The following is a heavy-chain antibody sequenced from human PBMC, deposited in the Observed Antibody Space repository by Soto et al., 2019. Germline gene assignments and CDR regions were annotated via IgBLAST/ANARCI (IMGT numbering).Heavy chain of an antibody. V-gene: IGHV5-51*01. D-gene: IGHD6-19*01. CDR3: ARSSIAVAGPFDY. CDR1: GYRFTTYW. Sequence: GGSLKISCKGSGYRFTTYWIGWVRQKPGRGLEWMGIIQPGDSDTRYSPSFQGQVTISADKSISTAYLQWSSLKASDTAIYYCARSSIAVAGPFDYWGQGTLVTVSS. CDR2: IQPGDSDT. J-gene: IGHJ4*02.